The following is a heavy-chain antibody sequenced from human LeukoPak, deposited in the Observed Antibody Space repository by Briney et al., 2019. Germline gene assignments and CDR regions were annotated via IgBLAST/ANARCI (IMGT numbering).Heavy chain of an antibody. Sequence: PGGSLRLSCAASGFTVSSNYMSWVRQAPGKGLEWVSVIYSGGSTYYADSVKGRFTISRDNSKNTLYLQMNSLRAEDTAVYYSARVGRYSYGYPYYFDYWGQGTLVTVSS. CDR3: ARVGRYSYGYPYYFDY. D-gene: IGHD5-18*01. CDR2: IYSGGST. CDR1: GFTVSSNY. J-gene: IGHJ4*02. V-gene: IGHV3-53*01.